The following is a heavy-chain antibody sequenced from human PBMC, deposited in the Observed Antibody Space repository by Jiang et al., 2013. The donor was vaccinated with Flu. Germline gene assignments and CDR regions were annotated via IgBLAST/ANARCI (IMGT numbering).Heavy chain of an antibody. V-gene: IGHV6-1*01. D-gene: IGHD2-15*01. Sequence: SGDSVSSNSATWNWIRQSPSRGHEWLGRTYYRSQWYNNYAESVKSRITINPDTSKNQVSLQLNSVTPEDTAVYYCARDGAATHDAFDIWGQGTVVTVSS. CDR3: ARDGAATHDAFDI. CDR1: GDSVSSNSAT. CDR2: TYYRSQWYN. J-gene: IGHJ3*02.